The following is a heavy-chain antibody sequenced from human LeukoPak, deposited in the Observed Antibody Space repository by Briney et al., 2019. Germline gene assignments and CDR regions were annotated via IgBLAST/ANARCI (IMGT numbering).Heavy chain of an antibody. J-gene: IGHJ6*02. V-gene: IGHV3-74*01. CDR1: GFTFSDYS. D-gene: IGHD3-9*01. CDR2: INGDGRNI. Sequence: GGSLRLSCAASGFTFSDYSISWVRQAAGKGLVWVSRINGDGRNINYADSVRGRFTISRDNAKNTLYLQMNTLRVEDTAVYYCTRDLMDYDVSTGLHHYYMDVWGQGTTVTVSS. CDR3: TRDLMDYDVSTGLHHYYMDV.